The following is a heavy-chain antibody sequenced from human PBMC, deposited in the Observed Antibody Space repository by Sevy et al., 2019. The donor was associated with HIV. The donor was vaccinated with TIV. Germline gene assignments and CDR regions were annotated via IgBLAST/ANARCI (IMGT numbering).Heavy chain of an antibody. CDR1: GFTFSSYA. CDR2: ISGSGGST. Sequence: GGSLRLSCAASGFTFSSYAMSWVRQAPGKGLEWVSAISGSGGSTYYADSVKGRFTISRDNSKNTLYLQMNSLRAEDMAVYYWAKDDGGTMVRGVTIDYWGQGTLVTVSS. J-gene: IGHJ4*02. V-gene: IGHV3-23*01. D-gene: IGHD3-10*01. CDR3: AKDDGGTMVRGVTIDY.